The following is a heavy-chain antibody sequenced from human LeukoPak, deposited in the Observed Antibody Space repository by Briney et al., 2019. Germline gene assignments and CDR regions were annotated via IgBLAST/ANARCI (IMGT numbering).Heavy chain of an antibody. CDR3: ARTRYYYNSRSYGAPYYFDY. J-gene: IGHJ4*02. CDR2: IYYSGST. D-gene: IGHD3-10*01. CDR1: GGSISSYY. Sequence: SETLSLTCTVSGGSISSYYWSWVRQPPGKGLEWIGSIYYSGSTYYNPSLKSRVTISVDTSKNQFSLKLSSVTAADTAVYYCARTRYYYNSRSYGAPYYFDYWGQGTLVTVSS. V-gene: IGHV4-59*05.